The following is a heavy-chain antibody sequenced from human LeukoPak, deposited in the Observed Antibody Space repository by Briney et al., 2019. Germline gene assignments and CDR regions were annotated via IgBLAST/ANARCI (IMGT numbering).Heavy chain of an antibody. Sequence: PGGSLRLSCAASGFSFSRYSMNWVRQAPGKGLEWVSYISHRGNAIHYTDSVKGRFTISRDNAKNELYLQMNSLRAEDTAVYFCARDYLYAFDYWGQGTLVTVSS. J-gene: IGHJ4*02. CDR1: GFSFSRYS. CDR2: ISHRGNAI. CDR3: ARDYLYAFDY. D-gene: IGHD2-2*01. V-gene: IGHV3-48*01.